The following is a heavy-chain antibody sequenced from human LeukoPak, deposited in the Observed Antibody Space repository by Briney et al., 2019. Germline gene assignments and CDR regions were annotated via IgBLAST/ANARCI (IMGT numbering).Heavy chain of an antibody. V-gene: IGHV3-30-3*01. CDR2: ISYDSSNT. Sequence: GGSLRLSCAASGFTFSSYAMHWVRQAPGKGLEWVAVISYDSSNTYYADSVKGRFTISRDNSKNTLYLQMNSLRAEDTAVYYCARDTHPPYSYGLPYYYYGMDVWGQGTTVTVSS. J-gene: IGHJ6*02. CDR3: ARDTHPPYSYGLPYYYYGMDV. D-gene: IGHD5-18*01. CDR1: GFTFSSYA.